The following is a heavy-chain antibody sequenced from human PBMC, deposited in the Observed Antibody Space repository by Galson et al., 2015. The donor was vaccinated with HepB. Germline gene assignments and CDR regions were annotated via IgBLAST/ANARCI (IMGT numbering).Heavy chain of an antibody. D-gene: IGHD3-22*01. Sequence: SLRLSCAASGFTFSSYSMNWVRQAPGKGLEWVSSISSSSSYIYYADSVKGRFTISRDNAKNSLYLQMNSLRAEDTAVYYCASLAGAYYYDSSGYYFDYWGQGTLVTVSS. J-gene: IGHJ4*02. CDR1: GFTFSSYS. V-gene: IGHV3-21*01. CDR3: ASLAGAYYYDSSGYYFDY. CDR2: ISSSSSYI.